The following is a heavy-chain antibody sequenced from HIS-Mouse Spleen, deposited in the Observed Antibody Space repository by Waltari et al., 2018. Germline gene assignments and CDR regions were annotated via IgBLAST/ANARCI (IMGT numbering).Heavy chain of an antibody. J-gene: IGHJ4*02. D-gene: IGHD3-3*01. CDR3: ARIFGVVIIDY. CDR1: GGSFSGYY. CDR2: INHSGST. Sequence: QVQLQQWGAGLLKPSETLSLTCAVYGGSFSGYYWSWIRQPPGKGLEWIGEINHSGSTNYNPSLKSRVTISVDTSKNQFSLKLSSVTAADTAVYYCARIFGVVIIDYWGQGTLVTVSS. V-gene: IGHV4-34*01.